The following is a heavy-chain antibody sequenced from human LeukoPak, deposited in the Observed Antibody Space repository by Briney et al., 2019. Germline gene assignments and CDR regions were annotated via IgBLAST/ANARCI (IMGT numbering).Heavy chain of an antibody. J-gene: IGHJ5*02. CDR1: GGSISSYY. CDR3: ARHVVVPSPFDP. D-gene: IGHD2-21*01. Sequence: KPSETLSLTCTVSGGSISSYYWSWIRQPPGKGLEWIGYIYYSGSTNYNPSLKCRVTISVDTSKNQFSLKLSSVTAADTAVYYCARHVVVPSPFDPWGQGTLVTVSS. CDR2: IYYSGST. V-gene: IGHV4-59*08.